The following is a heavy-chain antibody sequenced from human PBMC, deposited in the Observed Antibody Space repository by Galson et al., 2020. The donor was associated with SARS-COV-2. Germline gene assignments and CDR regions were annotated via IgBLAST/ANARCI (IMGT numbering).Heavy chain of an antibody. CDR3: ARDRLAYCSGGVCYRSDY. CDR1: GYIFTSYG. V-gene: IGHV1-18*01. Sequence: GESLKISCKASGYIFTSYGISWVRQAPGQGLEWMGWISAYTGNTSYAQKYQGRVTMTTDTPTRTAYMEVTSLRSEDTAVYFCARDRLAYCSGGVCYRSDYWGQGTPVTVSS. D-gene: IGHD2-8*02. J-gene: IGHJ4*02. CDR2: ISAYTGNT.